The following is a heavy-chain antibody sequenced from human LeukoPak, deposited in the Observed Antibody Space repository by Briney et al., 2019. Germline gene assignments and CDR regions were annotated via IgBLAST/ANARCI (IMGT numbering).Heavy chain of an antibody. CDR3: ARDLGYCSSTSCYHTGPEGVFDI. Sequence: ASGKVSCKASGYTFTSYGISWVRQAPGPGLEWRGWFSAYNGNTNYAPKLPGRVTMTTDTSTSTAYMDLRSLRSDDTAVYYCARDLGYCSSTSCYHTGPEGVFDIWGQGTMVTVSS. J-gene: IGHJ3*02. D-gene: IGHD2-2*01. V-gene: IGHV1-18*01. CDR1: GYTFTSYG. CDR2: FSAYNGNT.